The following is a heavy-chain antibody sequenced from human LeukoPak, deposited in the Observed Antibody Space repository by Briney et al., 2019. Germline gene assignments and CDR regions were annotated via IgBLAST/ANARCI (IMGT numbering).Heavy chain of an antibody. V-gene: IGHV4-34*11. J-gene: IGHJ4*02. CDR1: GGSFSGYY. D-gene: IGHD3-16*02. CDR3: ARYVWGSYPTFEDY. Sequence: PSETLSLTCAVYGGSFSGYYWSWIRQPPGKGLEWIAYIYYSGSTHHNPSLKSRVTISVDTPKNQFSLKLSSVTAADTAVYYCARYVWGSYPTFEDYWGQGTLVTVSS. CDR2: IYYSGST.